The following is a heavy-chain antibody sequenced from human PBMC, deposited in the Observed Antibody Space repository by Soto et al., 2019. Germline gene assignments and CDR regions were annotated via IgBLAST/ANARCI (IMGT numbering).Heavy chain of an antibody. Sequence: QVQLQQSGPGMVKPSQTLSLTCAISGYSVSSNSAAWNWIMQSPSRGLEWPGRPYYRSKWYNAYAVSVTSRITINPDRAKNQVSPLLNTGPHDDAAGYYCSAVVNWFYPWCQGTMVTVS. CDR1: GYSVSSNSAA. D-gene: IGHD6-19*01. V-gene: IGHV6-1*01. J-gene: IGHJ5*02. CDR3: SAVVNWFYP. CDR2: PYYRSKWYN.